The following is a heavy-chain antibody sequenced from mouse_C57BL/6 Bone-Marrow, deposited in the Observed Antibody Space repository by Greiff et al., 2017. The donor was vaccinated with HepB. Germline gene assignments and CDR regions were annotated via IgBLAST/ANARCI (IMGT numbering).Heavy chain of an antibody. CDR3: IRSLYGSSSAWFAY. CDR1: GYSFTGYY. Sequence: VQLKESGPELVKPGASVKISCKASGYSFTGYYMHWVKQSHGNILDWIGYIYPYKGVSSYNQKFKGKATLTVDKSSSTAYMELRSLTSEDSAVYYCIRSLYGSSSAWFAYWGQGTLVTVSA. D-gene: IGHD1-1*01. CDR2: IYPYKGVS. V-gene: IGHV1-31*01. J-gene: IGHJ3*01.